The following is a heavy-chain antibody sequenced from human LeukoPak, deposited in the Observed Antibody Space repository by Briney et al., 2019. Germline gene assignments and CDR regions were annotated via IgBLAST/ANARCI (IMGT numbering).Heavy chain of an antibody. CDR3: ARSTIFGVVVFDY. D-gene: IGHD3-3*01. Sequence: SETLSLTCAVYGGSFSGYYWSWIRQPPGKGLEWIGEINHSGSTNYNPSLKSRVTMSVDTSKNQFSLKLSSVTAADTAVYYCARSTIFGVVVFDYWGQGTLVTVSS. J-gene: IGHJ4*02. CDR1: GGSFSGYY. CDR2: INHSGST. V-gene: IGHV4-34*01.